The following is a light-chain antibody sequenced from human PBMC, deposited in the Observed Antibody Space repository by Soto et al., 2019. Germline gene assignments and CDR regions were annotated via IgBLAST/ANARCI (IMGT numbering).Light chain of an antibody. CDR3: SSKKSSSSNFV. CDR1: TSDVGAYNY. V-gene: IGLV2-14*01. J-gene: IGLJ1*01. Sequence: QSVLTQPASVSGSPGQSITISCTGSTSDVGAYNYVSWYKHHPGQAPQLMIYEVSNRPSGVSNRFSGSKSGNTASLTISGVQDDDEGDYYCSSKKSSSSNFVFGNGKKVTV. CDR2: EVS.